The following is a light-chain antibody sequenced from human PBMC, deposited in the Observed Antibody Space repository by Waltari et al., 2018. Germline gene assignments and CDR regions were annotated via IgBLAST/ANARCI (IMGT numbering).Light chain of an antibody. CDR1: SGSVSTTFY. V-gene: IGLV8-61*01. Sequence: QTVVTQEPSLSVSPGGTVPLTCGFDSGSVSTTFYTGWYQQTPGQAPRTLIYNTNIRSSGVPHRFSGSILGNKAALTITGAQADDESDYYCILYMGGGVSLFGGGTKVTVL. CDR3: ILYMGGGVSL. J-gene: IGLJ3*02. CDR2: NTN.